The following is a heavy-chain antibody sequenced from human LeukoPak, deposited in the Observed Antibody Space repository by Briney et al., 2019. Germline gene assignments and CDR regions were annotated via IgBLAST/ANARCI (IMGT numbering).Heavy chain of an antibody. V-gene: IGHV3-30*02. CDR3: AKGREITIFGEERTDNFDY. J-gene: IGHJ4*02. Sequence: GGSLRLSCAASGFTFSNYGMHWVRQAPGKGLEWVAVIWYGGSNKYYSDSVKGRFTISRDTSKNTLYLQMNSLRVDDTAVYYCAKGREITIFGEERTDNFDYWGQGTLVTVSS. CDR1: GFTFSNYG. CDR2: IWYGGSNK. D-gene: IGHD3-3*01.